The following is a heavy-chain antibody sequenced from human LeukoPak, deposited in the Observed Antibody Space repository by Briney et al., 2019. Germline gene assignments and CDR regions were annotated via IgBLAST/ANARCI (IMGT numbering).Heavy chain of an antibody. J-gene: IGHJ4*02. CDR1: GGSISSGDYY. CDR2: IYYSGST. V-gene: IGHV4-30-4*01. D-gene: IGHD4-11*01. CDR3: ASHMTTVTPGVDY. Sequence: SETLSLTCTVSGGSISSGDYYWSWIRQPPGKGLEWIGYIYYSGSTYYNPSLKSRVTLSVDTSKNQFSLKLSSVTAADTAVYYCASHMTTVTPGVDYWGQGTLVTVSS.